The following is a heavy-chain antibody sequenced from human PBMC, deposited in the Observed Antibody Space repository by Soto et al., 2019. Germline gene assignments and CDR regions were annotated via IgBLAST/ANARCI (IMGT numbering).Heavy chain of an antibody. CDR2: IIPIFGTT. V-gene: IGHV1-69*06. D-gene: IGHD3-22*01. J-gene: IGHJ5*02. CDR3: ARDRTDSGYYTNWLDP. Sequence: SVKVSCKALGGTFGSDAITWVRQAPGQGLEWVGRIIPIFGTTNYAQNLQGRVTISADKSTLTSYMELHSLTSDDTALYYCARDRTDSGYYTNWLDPWGQGTQVTAPQ. CDR1: GGTFGSDA.